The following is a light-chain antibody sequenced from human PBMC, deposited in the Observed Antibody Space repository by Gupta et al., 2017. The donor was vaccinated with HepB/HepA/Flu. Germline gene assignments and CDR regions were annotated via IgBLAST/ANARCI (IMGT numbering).Light chain of an antibody. Sequence: DIVLSQSPDPLAVPLGERATLNCKSSQSVLYSSNNKNYLAWYQQKPGQPPKLLIYWAPTRESGVPDRFSGGGSGTDFTLTISSLQAEDVAVYYCQQYYTTLRTFGQGTKVEIK. V-gene: IGKV4-1*01. J-gene: IGKJ1*01. CDR2: WAP. CDR3: QQYYTTLRT. CDR1: QSVLYSSNNKNY.